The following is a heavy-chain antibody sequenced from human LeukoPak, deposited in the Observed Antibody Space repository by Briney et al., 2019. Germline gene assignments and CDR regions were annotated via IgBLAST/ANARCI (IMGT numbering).Heavy chain of an antibody. V-gene: IGHV3-64*01. CDR1: GFTFSSYA. D-gene: IGHD3-22*01. Sequence: GGALRLSCAASGFTFSSYATHWGRQAAGGGLEYVSAIISNGGSTYYANSVKGRFTISRDNSKNTLYLQLGSLRADDMAVYYCARATFNYYDSSGYYNYWGQGTLVTVSS. CDR2: IISNGGST. J-gene: IGHJ4*02. CDR3: ARATFNYYDSSGYYNY.